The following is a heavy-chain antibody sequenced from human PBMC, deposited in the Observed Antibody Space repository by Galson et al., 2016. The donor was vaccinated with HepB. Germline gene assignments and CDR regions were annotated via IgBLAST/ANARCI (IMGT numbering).Heavy chain of an antibody. CDR1: GYSLTTYA. CDR3: ARGNFGSGLGFCWLDP. J-gene: IGHJ5*02. Sequence: SVKVSCKASGYSLTTYATHWVRQAPGQRLEWMGWINPGSGNTKYSQRFKDRITLTRDTSANTASLELSSLRCEDTAVYFCARGNFGSGLGFCWLDPWGQGSLVTVSS. D-gene: IGHD3-10*01. V-gene: IGHV1-3*01. CDR2: INPGSGNT.